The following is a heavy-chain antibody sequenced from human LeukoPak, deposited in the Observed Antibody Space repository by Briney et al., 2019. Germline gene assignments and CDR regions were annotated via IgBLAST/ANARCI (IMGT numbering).Heavy chain of an antibody. CDR1: GYIFTAYY. D-gene: IGHD2-2*01. V-gene: IGHV1-2*02. J-gene: IGHJ5*02. Sequence: ASVKVSCKASGYIFTAYYLHWVRQAPGQGLEWMGWINPNSGEPNYAQNFQGRVTMSRDTSISTAYMELSSLRSDDTAVYYCARDRARYCSSTSCYEFDPWGQGTLVTVSS. CDR2: INPNSGEP. CDR3: ARDRARYCSSTSCYEFDP.